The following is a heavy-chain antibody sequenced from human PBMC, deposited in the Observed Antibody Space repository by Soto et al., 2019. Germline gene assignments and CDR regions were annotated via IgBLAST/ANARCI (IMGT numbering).Heavy chain of an antibody. CDR3: ARGRYLVGNWFDP. D-gene: IGHD1-26*01. CDR1: GGSFSGYY. V-gene: IGHV4-34*01. J-gene: IGHJ5*02. CDR2: INQSGSP. Sequence: TCAVYGGSFSGYYWSCIRQPPGKGLEWIGEINQSGSPNYNPSLRSRVTISVDKSKSQFSLKLSSVTAADTAVYYCARGRYLVGNWFDPWGQGTLVTVSS.